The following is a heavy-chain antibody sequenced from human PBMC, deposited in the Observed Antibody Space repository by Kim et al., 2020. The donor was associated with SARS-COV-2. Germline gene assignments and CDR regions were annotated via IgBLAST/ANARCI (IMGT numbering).Heavy chain of an antibody. J-gene: IGHJ4*02. V-gene: IGHV5-51*01. Sequence: RYSPAFQGQVTISADKSISTAYLQWSSLKASDTAMYYCARLLGGYDSFDYWGQGTLVTVSS. D-gene: IGHD5-12*01. CDR3: ARLLGGYDSFDY.